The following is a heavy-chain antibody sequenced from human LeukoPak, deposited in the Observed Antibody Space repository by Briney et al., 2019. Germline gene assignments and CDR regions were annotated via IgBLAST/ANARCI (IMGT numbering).Heavy chain of an antibody. V-gene: IGHV3-9*01. D-gene: IGHD6-19*01. Sequence: GGSLRLSCAASGFTFGDYAMHWVRQAPGKGLEWVSGISWNSDNIDYADPVKGRFTISRDNAKNSLYLQMNSLRAEDTALYYCAKDISSGWYGGLDYWGQGTLVTVSS. J-gene: IGHJ4*02. CDR2: ISWNSDNI. CDR3: AKDISSGWYGGLDY. CDR1: GFTFGDYA.